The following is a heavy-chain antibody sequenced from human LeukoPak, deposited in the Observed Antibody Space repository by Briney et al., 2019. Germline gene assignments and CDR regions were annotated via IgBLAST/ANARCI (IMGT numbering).Heavy chain of an antibody. J-gene: IGHJ4*02. Sequence: ASVKLSCKASGYTFTSYYMHWVRQAPGQGLEWMGIINPSGGSTSYAQKFQGRVTMTRDTSTSTVYMELSSLRSEDTAVYYCARDAQVDDSSGYSLGYWGQGNLVTVST. V-gene: IGHV1-46*01. CDR2: INPSGGST. CDR3: ARDAQVDDSSGYSLGY. CDR1: GYTFTSYY. D-gene: IGHD3-22*01.